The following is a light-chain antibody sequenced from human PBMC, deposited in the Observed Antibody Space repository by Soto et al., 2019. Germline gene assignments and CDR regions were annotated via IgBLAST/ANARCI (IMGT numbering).Light chain of an antibody. CDR3: AAWDDILNGWV. V-gene: IGLV1-44*01. CDR1: TSNIGRNT. CDR2: SND. J-gene: IGLJ3*02. Sequence: QPVLTQPPSASGTPGQTVTISCSGTTSNIGRNTVNWYQQLPGRAPKLLTHSNDHRPSGVADRFSGSKSGTSASLAISGLQSEDEADYYCAAWDDILNGWVFGGGTKLTVL.